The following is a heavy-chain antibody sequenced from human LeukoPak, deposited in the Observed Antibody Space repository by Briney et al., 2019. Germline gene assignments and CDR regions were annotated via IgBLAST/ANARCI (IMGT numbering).Heavy chain of an antibody. D-gene: IGHD2-8*02. CDR2: IYSGGST. CDR3: ARDTGSMAARFFDN. CDR1: GFTFDDYT. J-gene: IGHJ4*02. Sequence: GGSLRLSCAASGFTFDDYTMHWVRQAPGKGLEWVSVIYSGGSTYYADSVKGRFTISRDNSKNTLYLQMNSLRAEDTAVYYCARDTGSMAARFFDNWGQGTLVTVSS. V-gene: IGHV3-53*01.